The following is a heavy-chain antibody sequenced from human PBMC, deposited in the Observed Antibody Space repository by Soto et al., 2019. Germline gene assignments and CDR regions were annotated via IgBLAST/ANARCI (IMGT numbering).Heavy chain of an antibody. CDR1: GGSFSGYY. D-gene: IGHD3-3*01. V-gene: IGHV4-34*01. CDR2: INHSGST. Sequence: SETLSLTCAVYGGSFSGYYWSWIRQPPGKGLEWIGEINHSGSTNYNPSLKSRVTISVDTSKNQFSLKLSSVTAADTAVYYCARGPRGGTIFGVVRDYYYYGMDVWGQGTTVT. CDR3: ARGPRGGTIFGVVRDYYYYGMDV. J-gene: IGHJ6*02.